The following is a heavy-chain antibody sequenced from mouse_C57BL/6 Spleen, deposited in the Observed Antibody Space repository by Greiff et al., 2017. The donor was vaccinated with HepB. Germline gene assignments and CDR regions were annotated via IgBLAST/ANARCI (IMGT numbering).Heavy chain of an antibody. V-gene: IGHV1-80*01. D-gene: IGHD2-4*01. Sequence: VQLQQSGAELVKPGASVKISCKASGYAFSSYWMNWVQQRPGKGLEWIGQIYPGDGDTNYNGKFKGKATLTADKSSSTAYMQLSRLTSEDSAVYFCARRDYNYAMDYRGQGTSVTVSS. J-gene: IGHJ4*01. CDR2: IYPGDGDT. CDR3: ARRDYNYAMDY. CDR1: GYAFSSYW.